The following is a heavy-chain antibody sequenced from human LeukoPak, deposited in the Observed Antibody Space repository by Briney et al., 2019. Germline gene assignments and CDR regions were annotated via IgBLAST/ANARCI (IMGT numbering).Heavy chain of an antibody. V-gene: IGHV3-7*01. Sequence: PGGSLRLSCAASGFTFSGYWMSWVRQPPGKGLEWVANIKQDGSEKYYVDSVKGRFTISRDNAENSLYLQMNSLRVEDTAVYYCARKGGTYGYAYWGQGTLATVSS. CDR2: IKQDGSEK. CDR3: ARKGGTYGYAY. D-gene: IGHD5-18*01. J-gene: IGHJ4*02. CDR1: GFTFSGYW.